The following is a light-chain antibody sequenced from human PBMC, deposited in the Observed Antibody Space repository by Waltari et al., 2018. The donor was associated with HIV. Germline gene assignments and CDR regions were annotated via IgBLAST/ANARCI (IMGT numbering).Light chain of an antibody. CDR2: EVT. CDR3: CAFAGANTWV. Sequence: QSALTQPASVSGSPGQSITISCSGTSTDVGNYNLVSWYQQHPARAPKLIIYEVTKWPSGVCHPFTGTKSGNTASLTISGLQADDEAEYYCCAFAGANTWVFGGGTKLIVL. J-gene: IGLJ3*02. CDR1: STDVGNYNL. V-gene: IGLV2-23*02.